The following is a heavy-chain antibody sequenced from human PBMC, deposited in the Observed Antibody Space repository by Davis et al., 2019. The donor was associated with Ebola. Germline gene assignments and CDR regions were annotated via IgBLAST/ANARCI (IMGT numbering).Heavy chain of an antibody. CDR1: GGTFSSYA. CDR2: IIPILGIA. J-gene: IGHJ5*02. D-gene: IGHD6-6*01. V-gene: IGHV1-69*04. Sequence: SVKVSCKASGGTFSSYAISWVRQAPGQGLEWMGRIIPILGIANYAQKFQGRVTITADKSTSTAYMELSSLRSEDTAVYYCASLSSIAARDNWFDPWGQGTLVTVSS. CDR3: ASLSSIAARDNWFDP.